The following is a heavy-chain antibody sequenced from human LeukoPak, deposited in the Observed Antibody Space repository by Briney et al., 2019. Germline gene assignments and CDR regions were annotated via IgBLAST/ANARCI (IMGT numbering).Heavy chain of an antibody. J-gene: IGHJ3*02. CDR1: GGSISSGGYY. D-gene: IGHD4-17*01. CDR3: ARGSQGLPLPGGFDI. CDR2: IYYSGST. V-gene: IGHV4-31*03. Sequence: SQTLSLTCTVSGGSISSGGYYWSWIRQHPGKGLEWIGYIYYSGSTYYNPSLKSRVTISVDTSKNQFSLKLSSVTAADTAVYYCARGSQGLPLPGGFDIWGQGTMVTVSS.